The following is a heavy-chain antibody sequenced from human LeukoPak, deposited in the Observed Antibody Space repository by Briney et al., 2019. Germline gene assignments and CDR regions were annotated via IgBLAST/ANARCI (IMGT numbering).Heavy chain of an antibody. CDR3: AKDRGAYCGTTSCYPHY. D-gene: IGHD2-2*01. V-gene: IGHV3-30*02. CDR2: IWYGGSNK. Sequence: GGSLRLSCAASGFSFNTYGMHWVRQAPGKGLEWVAVIWYGGSNKYYADSVKGRFTISRDNSKNTLYLQMNSLRAEDTAVYYCAKDRGAYCGTTSCYPHYWGQGTLVTVSS. J-gene: IGHJ4*02. CDR1: GFSFNTYG.